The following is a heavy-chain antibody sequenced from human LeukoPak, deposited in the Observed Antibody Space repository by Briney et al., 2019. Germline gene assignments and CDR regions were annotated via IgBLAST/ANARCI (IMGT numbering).Heavy chain of an antibody. CDR1: GGSFSGYY. CDR2: INHSGST. Sequence: SEPLSLTCAVYGGSFSGYYWSWIRKPPGKGLEWIEEINHSGSTNYNPPLKSRVTISVDTPENQFSLKLSSVTAADTAVYYCAGRIVVVPAAQPPQHWGQGTTVTVSS. J-gene: IGHJ6*02. V-gene: IGHV4-34*01. CDR3: AGRIVVVPAAQPPQH. D-gene: IGHD2-2*01.